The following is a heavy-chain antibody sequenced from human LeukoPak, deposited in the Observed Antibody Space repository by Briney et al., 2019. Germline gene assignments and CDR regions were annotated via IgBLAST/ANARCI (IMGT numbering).Heavy chain of an antibody. J-gene: IGHJ5*02. CDR3: ARRAAVAVTGLGFDP. Sequence: GESLRISCKASGYSFTSYWISWVRQMPGKGLEWRGTIDPSDSYTNYSPSFQGHFSISADKSHSTAYLQWSSLKASDTAMYYCARRAAVAVTGLGFDPRGQGTLVTVFS. V-gene: IGHV5-10-1*01. CDR2: IDPSDSYT. D-gene: IGHD6-19*01. CDR1: GYSFTSYW.